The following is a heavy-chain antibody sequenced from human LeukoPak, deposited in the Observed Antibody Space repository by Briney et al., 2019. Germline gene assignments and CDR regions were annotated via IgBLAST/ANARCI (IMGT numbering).Heavy chain of an antibody. J-gene: IGHJ1*01. V-gene: IGHV3-11*04. D-gene: IGHD3-22*01. Sequence: PGGSLRLSCAVSGFPFNVYYMSWIRQAPGKGLEWISYIGLNGYPLDYADSVKGRFTISRDNANNLLYLDMDSLTAEDTAVYYCARKDFSSGSFNYWGQGRLVTVSS. CDR1: GFPFNVYY. CDR2: IGLNGYPL. CDR3: ARKDFSSGSFNY.